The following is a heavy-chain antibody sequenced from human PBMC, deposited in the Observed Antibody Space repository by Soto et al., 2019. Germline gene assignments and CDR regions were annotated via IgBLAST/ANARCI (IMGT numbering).Heavy chain of an antibody. J-gene: IGHJ6*02. D-gene: IGHD3-10*01. CDR2: IYYSGST. CDR3: ARAGGVWFGELNDGPLRGMDV. Sequence: SETLSLTCTVSGGSISSGGYYWSWIRQHPGKGLEWIGYIYYSGSTYYNPSLKSRVTISVDTSKNQFSLKLSSVTAADTAVYYCARAGGVWFGELNDGPLRGMDVWGQGTTVTVSS. V-gene: IGHV4-31*03. CDR1: GGSISSGGYY.